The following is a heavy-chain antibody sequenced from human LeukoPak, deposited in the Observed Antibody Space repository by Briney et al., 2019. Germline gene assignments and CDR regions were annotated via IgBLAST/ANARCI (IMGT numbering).Heavy chain of an antibody. CDR3: AELGITMIGGV. V-gene: IGHV3-48*04. J-gene: IGHJ6*04. Sequence: GGSLRLSCAASGFTFNSYTMSWVRQAPGKGLEWVSYISSSGSTIYYADSVKGRFTISRDNAKNSLYLQMNSLRAEDTAVYYCAELGITMIGGVWGKGTTVTISS. CDR2: ISSSGSTI. D-gene: IGHD3-10*02. CDR1: GFTFNSYT.